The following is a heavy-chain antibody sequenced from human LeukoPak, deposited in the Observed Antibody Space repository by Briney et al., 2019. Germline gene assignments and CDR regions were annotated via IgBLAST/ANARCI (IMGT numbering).Heavy chain of an antibody. D-gene: IGHD3-10*01. Sequence: ASVKVSCKASGGTSSSYAISWVRQAPGQGLEWMGRIIPILGIANYAQKFQGRVTITADKSTSTAYMELSSLRSEHTAVYYCARSSGMLVRGVIRDNWFDPWGQGTLVTVSS. J-gene: IGHJ5*02. CDR2: IIPILGIA. CDR1: GGTSSSYA. CDR3: ARSSGMLVRGVIRDNWFDP. V-gene: IGHV1-69*04.